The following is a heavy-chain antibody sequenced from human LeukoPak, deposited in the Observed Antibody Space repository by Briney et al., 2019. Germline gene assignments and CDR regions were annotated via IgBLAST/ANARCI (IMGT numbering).Heavy chain of an antibody. CDR3: AKLSSSSLEDYYYYYGMDV. J-gene: IGHJ6*02. Sequence: LPGGSLRLSCAASGFTFDDYAMHWVRQAPGKGLEWVSGISWNSGSIGYADSVKGRFTISRDNAKNSLYLQMNSLRAEDTALYYCAKLSSSSLEDYYYYYGMDVWGQGTTVTVSS. D-gene: IGHD6-6*01. V-gene: IGHV3-9*01. CDR2: ISWNSGSI. CDR1: GFTFDDYA.